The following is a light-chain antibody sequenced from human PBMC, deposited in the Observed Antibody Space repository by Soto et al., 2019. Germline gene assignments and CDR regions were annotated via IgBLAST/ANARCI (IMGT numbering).Light chain of an antibody. CDR2: EVS. CDR3: NSYGVRNNLV. J-gene: IGLJ2*01. CDR1: SGDVGGYNY. V-gene: IGLV2-8*01. Sequence: QSVLTQPPSASGSPGQSVTISCTGTSGDVGGYNYVSWYQQHTGKSPKLMIYEVSKRPSGVPDRFSGFKSGNTASLTVSGLQADDEANYYCNSYGVRNNLVFGGGTKLTV.